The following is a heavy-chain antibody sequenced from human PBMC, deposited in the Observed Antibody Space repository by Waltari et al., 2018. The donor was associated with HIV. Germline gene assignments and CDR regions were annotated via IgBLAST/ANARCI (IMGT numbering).Heavy chain of an antibody. V-gene: IGHV3-15*01. J-gene: IGHJ3*01. D-gene: IGHD3-10*01. CDR1: GFHFTDAW. Sequence: DVKLVESGGDLVKAGGSLRISCSAPGFHFTDAWMSWVHQTPEGVLQSIRTIKSQANGKAVEDREVRTRMLTISREDTKEMTYLLSECLKTEDTASYYGSWDHKAAYDYWGLGTTVIVSS. CDR3: SWDHKAAYDY. CDR2: IKSQANGKAV.